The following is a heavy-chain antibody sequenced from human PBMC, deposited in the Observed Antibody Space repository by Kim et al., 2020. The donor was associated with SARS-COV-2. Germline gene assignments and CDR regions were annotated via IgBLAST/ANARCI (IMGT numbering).Heavy chain of an antibody. CDR3: ARDGFPRARGDSGY. Sequence: NPSLKSQVPISVDTSKNQFSLKRSLVTAADTAVYYCARDGFPRARGDSGYWGQGTLVTVSS. V-gene: IGHV4-34*01. J-gene: IGHJ4*02. D-gene: IGHD2-21*02.